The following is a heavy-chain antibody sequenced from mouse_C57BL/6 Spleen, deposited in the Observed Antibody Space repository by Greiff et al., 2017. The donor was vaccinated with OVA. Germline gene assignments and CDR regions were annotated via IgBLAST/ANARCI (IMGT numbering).Heavy chain of an antibody. J-gene: IGHJ3*01. CDR3: ARGRFAY. CDR1: GYTFTSYW. Sequence: QVQLQQPGAELVKPGASVKMSCKASGYTFTSYWITWVKQRPGQGLEWIGDIYPGSGSTNYNEKFKSKATLTVDTSSSTAYMQLRSLTSEDAAVYYCARGRFAYWGQGTLVTVSA. V-gene: IGHV1-55*01. CDR2: IYPGSGST.